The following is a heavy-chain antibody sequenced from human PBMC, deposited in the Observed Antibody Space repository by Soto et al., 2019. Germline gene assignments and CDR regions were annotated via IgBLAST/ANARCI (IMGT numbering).Heavy chain of an antibody. CDR1: GFTVSNHY. Sequence: GGSLRLPCAASGFTVSNHYMSLVRQAPGKGLEWVSVIYSGGSTYYADSVKGRFTISRDNSKNTLYLQMNSLRAEDTAVYYCERDMVRGMDVWGQGTTVTVSS. CDR2: IYSGGST. J-gene: IGHJ6*02. V-gene: IGHV3-66*01. CDR3: ERDMVRGMDV. D-gene: IGHD3-10*01.